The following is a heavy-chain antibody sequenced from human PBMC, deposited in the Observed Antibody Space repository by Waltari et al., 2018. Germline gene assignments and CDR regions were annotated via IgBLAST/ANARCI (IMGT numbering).Heavy chain of an antibody. CDR1: GFTFGTDG. CDR2: IKSDGSAS. D-gene: IGHD6-19*01. Sequence: EAQLVESGGGLVQPGGSRSLSWPAAGFTFGTDGMHWVRQAPGKGLVWVSRIKSDGSASNYADSVQGRFTISRDNARDTLYLQMTSLRVEDTAVYYCATSIEVAGRNAFDIWGQGTMVAVSS. J-gene: IGHJ3*02. CDR3: ATSIEVAGRNAFDI. V-gene: IGHV3-74*01.